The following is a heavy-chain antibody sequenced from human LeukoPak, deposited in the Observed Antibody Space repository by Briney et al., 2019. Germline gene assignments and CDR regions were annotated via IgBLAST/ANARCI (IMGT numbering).Heavy chain of an antibody. J-gene: IGHJ4*02. CDR3: ARDCCMQQLVFDY. CDR1: GFTFSDYY. CDR2: ISSSGSTI. Sequence: GGSLRLSCAASGFTFSDYYMSWIRQAPGKGLEWVSYISSSGSTIYYADSVKGRFTISRDNAKNSLYLQMNSLRAEDTAVYYCARDCCMQQLVFDYWGQGTLVTVSS. D-gene: IGHD6-13*01. V-gene: IGHV3-11*04.